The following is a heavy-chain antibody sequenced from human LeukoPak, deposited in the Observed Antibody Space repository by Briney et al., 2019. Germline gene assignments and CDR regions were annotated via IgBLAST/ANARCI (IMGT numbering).Heavy chain of an antibody. CDR1: GFIFNNYA. Sequence: PGGSLRLSCAGPGFIFNNYAMHWVRQPPGKGLEWVSGISWNSGTIDYADSVRGRFTISRNNSKNTLYLQMNSLRAEDTAVYYCARESIAVAGHYYYGMDVWGQGTTVTVSS. CDR3: ARESIAVAGHYYYGMDV. J-gene: IGHJ6*02. D-gene: IGHD6-19*01. CDR2: ISWNSGTI. V-gene: IGHV3-9*01.